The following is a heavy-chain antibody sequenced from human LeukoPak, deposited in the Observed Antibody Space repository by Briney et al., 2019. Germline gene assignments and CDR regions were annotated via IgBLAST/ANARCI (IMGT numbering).Heavy chain of an antibody. D-gene: IGHD1-7*01. CDR3: ASLPPLGTPGTRELLGNGAFDI. CDR2: ISAYNGNT. Sequence: SVKVSCKASGYTFTSYGISWVRQAPGQGLEWMGWISAYNGNTNYAQKLQGRVTMTTDTSTSTAYMELRSLRSEDTAVYYCASLPPLGTPGTRELLGNGAFDIWGQGTMVTVSS. CDR1: GYTFTSYG. V-gene: IGHV1-18*01. J-gene: IGHJ3*02.